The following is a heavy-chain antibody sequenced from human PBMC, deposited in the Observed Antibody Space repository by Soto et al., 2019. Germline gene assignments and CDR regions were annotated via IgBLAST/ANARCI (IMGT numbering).Heavy chain of an antibody. Sequence: GGSLKLSCASDGFAFISYAMQWVHQAPGTGLEWVAVISYDGSNKYYADSVKGRFTISRDNSKNTLYLQMNSLRAEDTAVYYCARDSYLGVVVAATLYYYYGMDVWGQGT. CDR2: ISYDGSNK. CDR1: GFAFISYA. CDR3: ARDSYLGVVVAATLYYYYGMDV. V-gene: IGHV3-30-3*01. D-gene: IGHD2-15*01. J-gene: IGHJ6*02.